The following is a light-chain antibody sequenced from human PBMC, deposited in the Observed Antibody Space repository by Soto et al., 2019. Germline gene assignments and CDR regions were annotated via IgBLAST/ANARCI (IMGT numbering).Light chain of an antibody. CDR2: LAS. J-gene: IGKJ2*01. CDR1: QNVLYSSNNKNY. V-gene: IGKV4-1*01. CDR3: QQYYSAPYT. Sequence: DIVMTQSPDSLAVSLGERATINCKSSQNVLYSSNNKNYLSWFQQKPGQPPKLLIYLASTRESGVPDRFSGSGSETDFTLTISSLQAEDVAVYYCQQYYSAPYTFGQGTKLEIK.